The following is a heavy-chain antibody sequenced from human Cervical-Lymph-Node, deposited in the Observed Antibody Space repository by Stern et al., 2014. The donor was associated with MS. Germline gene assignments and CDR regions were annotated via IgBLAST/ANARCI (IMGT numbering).Heavy chain of an antibody. Sequence: QVPLVESGPEVKKPGASVMVSCKPSGYTFPHYYIHWVRQAPGQGLEWMGIINPNGSVTASAQKFQGRLTMTRDTSTTTVYMRLITLTSEDTAMYYCTRAVGGVGREWGQGTLVVVSS. J-gene: IGHJ4*02. D-gene: IGHD3-16*01. CDR1: GYTFPHYY. CDR2: INPNGSVT. V-gene: IGHV1-46*01. CDR3: TRAVGGVGRE.